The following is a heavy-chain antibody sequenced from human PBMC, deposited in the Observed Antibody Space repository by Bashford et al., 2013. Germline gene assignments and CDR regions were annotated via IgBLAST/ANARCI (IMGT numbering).Heavy chain of an antibody. CDR1: GGTFSSYA. J-gene: IGHJ3*02. D-gene: IGHD5-24*01. Sequence: VASVKVSCKASGGTFSSYAISWVRQAPGQGLEWMGRIIPILGIANYAQKFQGRVTITADKSTSTAYMELSSLRSEDTAVYYCARVADGYNQEDAFDIWGQGTMVTVSS. CDR2: IIPILGIA. CDR3: ARVADGYNQEDAFDI. V-gene: IGHV1-69*04.